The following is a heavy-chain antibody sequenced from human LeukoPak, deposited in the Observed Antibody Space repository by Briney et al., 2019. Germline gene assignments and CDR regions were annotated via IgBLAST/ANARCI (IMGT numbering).Heavy chain of an antibody. CDR2: INHSGST. D-gene: IGHD2-2*01. Sequence: PSETLSLTCAVDGGSFSGYYWSWIRQPPGKGLEWIGEINHSGSTNYNPSLKSRVTISVDASKNQFSLKLSSVTAAGTAVYYCARVKPGYQLWRIGGPFDYWGQGTLVTVSS. V-gene: IGHV4-34*01. CDR1: GGSFSGYY. CDR3: ARVKPGYQLWRIGGPFDY. J-gene: IGHJ4*02.